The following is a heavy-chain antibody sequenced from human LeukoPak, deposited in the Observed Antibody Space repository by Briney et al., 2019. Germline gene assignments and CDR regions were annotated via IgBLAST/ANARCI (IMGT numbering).Heavy chain of an antibody. CDR1: GGSISSYY. V-gene: IGHV4-4*07. J-gene: IGHJ3*02. CDR2: IYTSGST. CDR3: ARLPTSQPSNYGGNEAGGDAFDI. Sequence: SETLSLTCTVSGGSISSYYWSWIRQPAGKGLEWIGRIYTSGSTNYNPSLKSRVTMSVDTSKNQFSLKLSSVTAADTAVYYCARLPTSQPSNYGGNEAGGDAFDIWGQGTMVTVSS. D-gene: IGHD4-23*01.